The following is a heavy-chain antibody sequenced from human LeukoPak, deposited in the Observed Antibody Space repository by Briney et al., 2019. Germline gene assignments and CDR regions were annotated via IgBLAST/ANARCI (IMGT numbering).Heavy chain of an antibody. CDR1: GGSISSSSYY. CDR3: ARQVRAVAGTGYFDY. J-gene: IGHJ4*02. D-gene: IGHD6-19*01. CDR2: IYYSGST. Sequence: SETLSLTCTVSGGSISSSSYYWGWIRQPPGKGLEWIGSIYYSGSTYYNPSLKSRVTISVDTSKNQFPLKLSSVTAADTAVYYCARQVRAVAGTGYFDYWGQGTLVTVSS. V-gene: IGHV4-39*01.